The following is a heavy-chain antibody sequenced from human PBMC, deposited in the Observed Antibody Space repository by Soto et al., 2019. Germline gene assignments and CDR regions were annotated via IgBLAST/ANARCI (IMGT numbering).Heavy chain of an antibody. CDR1: GFTFSSYA. Sequence: QVQLVESGGGVVQPGRSLRLSCAASGFTFSSYAMHWVRQAPGKGLEWVAVISYDGSNKYYADSVKGRFTISRDNYKNTLYLKRNCLRYEDTAVYYCAREVVLRYFDWLYYYYCMDVWGQGTTVTVSS. D-gene: IGHD3-9*01. CDR2: ISYDGSNK. J-gene: IGHJ6*02. V-gene: IGHV3-30-3*01. CDR3: AREVVLRYFDWLYYYYCMDV.